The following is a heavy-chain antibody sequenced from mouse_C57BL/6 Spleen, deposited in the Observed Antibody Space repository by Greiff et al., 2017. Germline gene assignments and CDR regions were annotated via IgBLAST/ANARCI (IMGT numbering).Heavy chain of an antibody. Sequence: QVQLQQPGAELVKPGASVKMSCKASGYTFTSYWITWVKQRPGQGLEWIGDIYPGSGSTNYNEKFKSKATLTVDTSSSTAYMQLSSLTSEDSAVYYCARGSYDYEGLYAMDYWGQGTSVTVSS. J-gene: IGHJ4*01. CDR2: IYPGSGST. CDR3: ARGSYDYEGLYAMDY. D-gene: IGHD2-4*01. V-gene: IGHV1-55*01. CDR1: GYTFTSYW.